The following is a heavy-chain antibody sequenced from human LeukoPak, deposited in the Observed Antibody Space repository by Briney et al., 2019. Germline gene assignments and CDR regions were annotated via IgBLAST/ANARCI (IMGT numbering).Heavy chain of an antibody. CDR1: GFTFSSYG. D-gene: IGHD4-17*01. CDR2: ISGSGGST. CDR3: ARVSGDYEGLPDY. V-gene: IGHV3-23*01. J-gene: IGHJ4*02. Sequence: GGSLRLSCAASGFTFSSYGMSWVRQAPGKGLEWVSAISGSGGSTYYADSVKGRFTISRDNAKNSLYLQMNSLRAEDTAVYYCARVSGDYEGLPDYWGQGTLVTVSS.